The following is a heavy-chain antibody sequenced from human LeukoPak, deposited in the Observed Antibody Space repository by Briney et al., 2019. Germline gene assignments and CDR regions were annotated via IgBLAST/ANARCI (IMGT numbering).Heavy chain of an antibody. CDR2: IYYSGST. J-gene: IGHJ4*02. CDR1: GYSISSGYY. D-gene: IGHD3-9*01. Sequence: SETLSLTCAVSGYSISSGYYWGWIRQPPGKGLEWIGSIYYSGSTYYNPSLKSRVTISVDTSKNQFSLKLSSVTAADTAVYYCASPLRYFDWLLFGYWGQGTLVTVSS. CDR3: ASPLRYFDWLLFGY. V-gene: IGHV4-38-2*01.